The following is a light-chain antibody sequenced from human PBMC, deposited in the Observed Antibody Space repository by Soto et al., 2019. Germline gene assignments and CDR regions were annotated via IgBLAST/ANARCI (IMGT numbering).Light chain of an antibody. J-gene: IGLJ2*01. Sequence: QSALTQSASVSGSPGQSITISCTGTSNDVGGYNYVSWYQQHPGKAPKLILYEVSNRPSGISNRFSGSKSGNTASLTISGLQAEDEADYYCNSYTDTSIPVFGGGTKLTVL. V-gene: IGLV2-14*01. CDR3: NSYTDTSIPV. CDR1: SNDVGGYNY. CDR2: EVS.